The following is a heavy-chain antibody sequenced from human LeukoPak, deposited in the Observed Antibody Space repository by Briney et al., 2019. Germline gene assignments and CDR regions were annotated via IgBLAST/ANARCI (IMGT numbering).Heavy chain of an antibody. CDR2: ISGTSSYM. CDR3: ARDSHYYGSGP. D-gene: IGHD3-10*01. V-gene: IGHV3-21*01. CDR1: GFNFRDYS. J-gene: IGHJ5*02. Sequence: GGSLRLSCVAYGFNFRDYSMNWVRQAPGKGLDWVSGISGTSSYMYYGDSVKGRFTVSRDNAKNSLYLQMESLRVEDTAVYYCARDSHYYGSGPWGQGTLVTVSS.